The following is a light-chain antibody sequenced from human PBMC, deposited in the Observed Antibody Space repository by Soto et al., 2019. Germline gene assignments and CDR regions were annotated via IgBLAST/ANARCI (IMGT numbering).Light chain of an antibody. CDR1: PSVANF. CDR3: QQRNIWPPVT. CDR2: GAF. J-gene: IGKJ5*01. V-gene: IGKV3-11*01. Sequence: EIVLTQSPATLSLSPCERATLSSSASPSVANFVAWYQQKPGQAPRLLIYGAFNRATGIPARFSGSGSGTDFTLTISSLEPEDSAVYYCQQRNIWPPVTFGHGTRLEIK.